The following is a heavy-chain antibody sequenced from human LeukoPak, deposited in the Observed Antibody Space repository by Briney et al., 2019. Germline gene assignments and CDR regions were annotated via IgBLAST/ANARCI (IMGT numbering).Heavy chain of an antibody. CDR1: GFTFSSYA. CDR3: ARGGGWYNY. J-gene: IGHJ4*02. D-gene: IGHD6-19*01. CDR2: ISSSTNYI. V-gene: IGHV3-21*01. Sequence: GGSLRLSCAASGFTFSSYAMNWVRQAPGKGLEWVSYISSSTNYIYYADSVKGRYTISRDNAKNSLYLQMNSLRAEDTAVYYCARGGGWYNYWGQGTLVTVSS.